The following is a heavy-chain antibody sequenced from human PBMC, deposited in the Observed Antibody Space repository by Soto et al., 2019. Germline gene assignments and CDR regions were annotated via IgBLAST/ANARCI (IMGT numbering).Heavy chain of an antibody. CDR1: GGSISSYY. CDR3: ASLGYCSGGSCYSVDHWFDP. D-gene: IGHD2-15*01. CDR2: IYYSGST. V-gene: IGHV4-59*01. J-gene: IGHJ5*02. Sequence: PSETLSLTCTVSGGSISSYYWSWIRQPPGKGLEWIGYIYYSGSTNYNPSLESRVTMSVDTSKNQLSLKLSSVTAADTAVYYCASLGYCSGGSCYSVDHWFDPWGQGILVTVSS.